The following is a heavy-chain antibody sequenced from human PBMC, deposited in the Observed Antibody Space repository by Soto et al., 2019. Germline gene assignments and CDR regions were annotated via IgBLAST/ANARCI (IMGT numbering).Heavy chain of an antibody. CDR3: AAGELESHSSNWYSQYYFDY. J-gene: IGHJ4*02. Sequence: SVKVSCKASGFTFTSSAMQWVRQARGQRLEWIGWIVVGSGNTNYAQKFQERVTITRDMSTSTAYMELSSLRSEDTAVYYCAAGELESHSSNWYSQYYFDYWGQGTLVTVSS. CDR2: IVVGSGNT. V-gene: IGHV1-58*02. D-gene: IGHD6-13*01. CDR1: GFTFTSSA.